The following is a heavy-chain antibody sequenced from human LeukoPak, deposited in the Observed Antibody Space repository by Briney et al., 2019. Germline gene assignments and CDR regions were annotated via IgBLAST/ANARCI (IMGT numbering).Heavy chain of an antibody. Sequence: ASVKVSCKASGYTFTSYYMHWVRQAPGQGLEWVGMINPSGGSTGYAQKFQGRVTMTRDTSTSTVYMELSSLRSEDTAVYYCARARGGSSSYWYFDLWGRGTLVTVSS. CDR1: GYTFTSYY. V-gene: IGHV1-46*01. CDR3: ARARGGSSSYWYFDL. CDR2: INPSGGST. J-gene: IGHJ2*01. D-gene: IGHD6-6*01.